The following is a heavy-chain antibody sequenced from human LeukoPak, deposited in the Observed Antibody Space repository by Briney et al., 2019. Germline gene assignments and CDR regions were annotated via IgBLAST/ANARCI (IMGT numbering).Heavy chain of an antibody. V-gene: IGHV3-66*01. D-gene: IGHD2/OR15-2a*01. CDR3: AKDQGYLSTGVDY. CDR2: IYDGGHT. J-gene: IGHJ4*02. CDR1: GFTVSVNY. Sequence: GGSLRLSCAASGFTVSVNYMSWVRQAPGTGLEWVSVIYDGGHTYYADSVKGRFTISRDNSKNTLYLQMNSLRAEDTAVYYCAKDQGYLSTGVDYWGQGTLVTVSS.